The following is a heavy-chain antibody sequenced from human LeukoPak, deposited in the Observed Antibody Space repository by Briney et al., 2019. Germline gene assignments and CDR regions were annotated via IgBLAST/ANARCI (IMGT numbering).Heavy chain of an antibody. D-gene: IGHD3-22*01. CDR1: GFTFRDYV. CDR3: ARDHPDYYDSSGPAVLDY. J-gene: IGHJ4*02. CDR2: ISSSSSYI. Sequence: GGSLRLSCAASGFTFRDYVMNWVRQAPGKGLEWVSSISSSSSYIYYADSVKGRFTISRDNAKNSLYLQMNSLRAEDTAVYYCARDHPDYYDSSGPAVLDYWGQGTLVTVSS. V-gene: IGHV3-21*01.